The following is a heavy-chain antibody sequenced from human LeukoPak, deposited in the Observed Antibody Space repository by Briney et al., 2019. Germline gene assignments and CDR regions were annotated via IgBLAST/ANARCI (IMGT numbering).Heavy chain of an antibody. D-gene: IGHD2-21*02. V-gene: IGHV1-69*13. CDR1: VGTFSSYA. Sequence: SVKVSCKASVGTFSSYAISWVRQAPGQGLEWMGGIIPIFGTANYAQKFQGRVTITEDESTSTAYMELSSLRSEATAVYYCARRPYCGGDCYFPFDPWGQGTLVTVSS. CDR2: IIPIFGTA. CDR3: ARRPYCGGDCYFPFDP. J-gene: IGHJ5*02.